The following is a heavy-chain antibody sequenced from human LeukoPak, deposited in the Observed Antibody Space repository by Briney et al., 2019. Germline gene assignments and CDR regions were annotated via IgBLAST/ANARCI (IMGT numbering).Heavy chain of an antibody. Sequence: GGSLRLSCAASGFTVSSYYMSWVRQAPGKGLEWVSVIYSGGSTNYADSVKGRFTISRDNAKNTLYLQMNSLRVEDTAVYYCARGPIVVGTYYYMDGWAKGTTVTVSS. J-gene: IGHJ6*03. V-gene: IGHV3-53*01. CDR1: GFTVSSYY. D-gene: IGHD2-2*01. CDR3: ARGPIVVGTYYYMDG. CDR2: IYSGGST.